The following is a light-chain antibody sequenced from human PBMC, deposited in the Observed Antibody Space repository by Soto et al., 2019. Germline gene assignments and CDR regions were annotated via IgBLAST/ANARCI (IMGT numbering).Light chain of an antibody. J-gene: IGKJ1*01. Sequence: EIVLTQSPGTLSLSPGERATLSCRSSQSVSSSYLAWYQQKPGQAPRLLIYGASSRATGIPDRFSGSGSGTDCTLTISGLEPEDFAVYYCQQYGSSPWTFGQGTKVDIK. CDR2: GAS. V-gene: IGKV3-20*01. CDR3: QQYGSSPWT. CDR1: QSVSSSY.